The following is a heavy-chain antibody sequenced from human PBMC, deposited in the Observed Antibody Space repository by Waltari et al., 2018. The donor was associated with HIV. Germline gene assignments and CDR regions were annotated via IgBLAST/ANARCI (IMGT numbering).Heavy chain of an antibody. CDR3: ARDLTVTTTAFFDY. D-gene: IGHD4-17*01. CDR1: GFTFSSYS. V-gene: IGHV3-21*02. Sequence: EVQLVESGGGLVKPGGSLRLSCAASGFTFSSYSMNWVRQAPGKGLGWVSSISGGSTYVYYADSLRGRFTTSRDDAQNSLYLQMNSLKAEDTAVYYCARDLTVTTTAFFDYWGQGTLVTVSS. J-gene: IGHJ4*02. CDR2: ISGGSTYV.